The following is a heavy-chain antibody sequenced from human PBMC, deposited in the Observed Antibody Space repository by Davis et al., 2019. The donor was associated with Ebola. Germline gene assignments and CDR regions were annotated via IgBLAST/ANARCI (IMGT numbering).Heavy chain of an antibody. CDR1: GGTFKNFA. Sequence: ASVKVSCKASGGTFKNFAFSWVRQAPGQGLEWMGVLNSRDGTTAYAQKFQGRFTLTRDTSTSTVYMELSSLRSEDTAIYYCAREGYCNSPSCHSFDYWGQGTLVAVSS. V-gene: IGHV1-46*02. CDR3: AREGYCNSPSCHSFDY. CDR2: LNSRDGTT. J-gene: IGHJ4*02. D-gene: IGHD2-2*01.